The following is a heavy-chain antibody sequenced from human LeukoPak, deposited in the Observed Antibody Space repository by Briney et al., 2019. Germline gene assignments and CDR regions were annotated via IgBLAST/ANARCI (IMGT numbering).Heavy chain of an antibody. J-gene: IGHJ6*03. Sequence: SETLSLTCTVSGGSISGPYWSWIRQPPGKGLEWIGDVYYSGSTHQTPSLKSRVTISVDTSKNQFSLKLRSVTAADTAVYYCARVMGDLASLYHMDVWGKGTTVTVSS. CDR3: ARVMGDLASLYHMDV. V-gene: IGHV4-59*11. CDR1: GGSISGPY. CDR2: VYYSGST. D-gene: IGHD3-16*01.